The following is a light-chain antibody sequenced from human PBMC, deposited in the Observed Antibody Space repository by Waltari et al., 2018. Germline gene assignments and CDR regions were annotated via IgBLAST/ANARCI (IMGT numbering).Light chain of an antibody. V-gene: IGLV2-14*03. CDR3: SSYTTSSTYV. CDR1: SSDIGAFKY. CDR2: DVN. J-gene: IGLJ1*01. Sequence: QSALTQPASVSGSPGQSITISCTVTSSDIGAFKYVSWYQQHPGKAPKLIIYDVNGRPAGVSNQFSGSKSGNTASLTISGLQAEDEADYYCSSYTTSSTYVLGTGTKVTVL.